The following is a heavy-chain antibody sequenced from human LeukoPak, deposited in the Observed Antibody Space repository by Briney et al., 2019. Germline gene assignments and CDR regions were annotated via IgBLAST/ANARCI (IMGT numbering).Heavy chain of an antibody. Sequence: PGGSLRLSCAVSGFTVSSNYMSWVRQAPGKGLEWVSMIHSGGNTYYADSVKGRFTISRDTSKNTLNLQMNSLRLEDTATYSCTKDVQNDVGATDCWGQGTLVTVSS. CDR1: GFTVSSNY. D-gene: IGHD1-26*01. J-gene: IGHJ4*02. V-gene: IGHV3-53*01. CDR2: IHSGGNT. CDR3: TKDVQNDVGATDC.